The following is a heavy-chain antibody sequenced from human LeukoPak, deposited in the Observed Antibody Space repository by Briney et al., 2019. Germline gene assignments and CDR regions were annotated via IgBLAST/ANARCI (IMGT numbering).Heavy chain of an antibody. V-gene: IGHV4-39*07. Sequence: SETLSLTCTVSGGSISSSSYYWGWIRQPPGKGLEWIGSIYYSGSTYYNPSLKSRVTISVDTSKNQFSLKLSSVTAADTAVYYCARGGDFDWLLPPGNWFDPWGQGTLVTVSS. CDR2: IYYSGST. D-gene: IGHD3-9*01. CDR3: ARGGDFDWLLPPGNWFDP. J-gene: IGHJ5*02. CDR1: GGSISSSSYY.